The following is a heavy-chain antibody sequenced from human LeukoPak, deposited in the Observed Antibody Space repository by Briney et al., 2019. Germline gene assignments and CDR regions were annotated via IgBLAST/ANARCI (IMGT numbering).Heavy chain of an antibody. CDR2: IIPIFGTA. CDR1: GGTFSSYA. J-gene: IGHJ5*02. V-gene: IGHV1-69*01. Sequence: SVKVSCKASGGTFSSYAISWVRQAPGQGLEWMGGIIPIFGTANYAQKFQGRVTITADESTSTAYMELNSLRSEDTAVYYCARDLGSGYPSWFDPWGQGTLVTVSS. CDR3: ARDLGSGYPSWFDP. D-gene: IGHD5-12*01.